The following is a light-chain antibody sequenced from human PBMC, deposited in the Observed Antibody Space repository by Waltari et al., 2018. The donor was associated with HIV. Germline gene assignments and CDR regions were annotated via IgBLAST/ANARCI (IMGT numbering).Light chain of an antibody. CDR2: DTS. CDR3: LLSYSGARV. CDR1: TGAVTSGHY. Sequence: QAVVTQEPSLTVSPGGTVTLTCGSSTGAVTSGHYPYWFQQKPGQAPRTQSYDTSNKHSWTPARFSGSLLGGKAALTLSGAQPEDEAEYYCLLSYSGARVFGGGTKLTVL. V-gene: IGLV7-46*01. J-gene: IGLJ3*02.